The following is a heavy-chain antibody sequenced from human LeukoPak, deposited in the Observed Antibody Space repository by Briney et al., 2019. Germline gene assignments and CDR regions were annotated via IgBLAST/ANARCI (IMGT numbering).Heavy chain of an antibody. V-gene: IGHV3-15*01. Sequence: GGSLRLSCAASGFTFNNTWMTWVPQAPGKGLECVGRIKSKSDDGTTDYAAPVNDRFTISRDDSKNTLYLQMSSLKTEDTAVYYCTTSAGGYSYGSFAFDVWGQGTVVTVSS. CDR2: IKSKSDDGTT. CDR1: GFTFNNTW. D-gene: IGHD5-18*01. J-gene: IGHJ3*01. CDR3: TTSAGGYSYGSFAFDV.